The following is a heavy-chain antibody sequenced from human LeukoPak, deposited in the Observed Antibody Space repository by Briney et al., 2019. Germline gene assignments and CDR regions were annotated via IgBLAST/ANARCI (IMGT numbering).Heavy chain of an antibody. Sequence: KPSETLSLTCTVSGGSISSHYWIWIRQPPGKGLEWIGYISYIGSTNYNPSLKSRVTISVDTSKNQFSLKLSSVTAADAAVYFCARDPTTVTKGLDIWGQGTMVTVSS. CDR3: ARDPTTVTKGLDI. CDR1: GGSISSHY. J-gene: IGHJ3*02. D-gene: IGHD4-17*01. CDR2: ISYIGST. V-gene: IGHV4-59*11.